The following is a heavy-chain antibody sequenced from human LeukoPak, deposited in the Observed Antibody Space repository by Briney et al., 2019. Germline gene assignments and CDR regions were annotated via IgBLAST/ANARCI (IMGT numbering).Heavy chain of an antibody. CDR3: ARDGEPTTPDCGGDCWGYY. Sequence: PGGSLRLSCAASGFTFSNAWMSWVRQTPGKGLEWVGRIKSKTDGGTTDYAAPVKGRFTISRDNAKNSLYLQMNSLRAEDTAVYYCARDGEPTTPDCGGDCWGYYWGQGTLVTVSS. CDR1: GFTFSNAW. V-gene: IGHV3-15*01. D-gene: IGHD2-21*01. CDR2: IKSKTDGGTT. J-gene: IGHJ4*02.